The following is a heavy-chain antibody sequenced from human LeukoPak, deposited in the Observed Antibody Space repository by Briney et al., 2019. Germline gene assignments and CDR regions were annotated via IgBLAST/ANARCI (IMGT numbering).Heavy chain of an antibody. D-gene: IGHD3-3*01. CDR2: ISSSGSTI. J-gene: IGHJ4*02. CDR3: ARTNYDFWSGYYTALDY. CDR1: GFTFSTYA. Sequence: GGSLRLSCAASGFTFSTYAVNWVRQAPGKGLEWVSYISSSGSTIYYADSVKGRFTISRDNAKNSLYLQMNSLRAEDTAVYYCARTNYDFWSGYYTALDYWGQGTLVTVSS. V-gene: IGHV3-48*03.